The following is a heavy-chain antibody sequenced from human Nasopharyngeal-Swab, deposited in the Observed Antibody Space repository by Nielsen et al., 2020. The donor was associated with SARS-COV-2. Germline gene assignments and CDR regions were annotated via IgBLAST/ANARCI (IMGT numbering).Heavy chain of an antibody. J-gene: IGHJ4*02. V-gene: IGHV5-51*01. Sequence: GESLKISCKTSGYSFTSYWIGWVRQMSGKGLEWMGIIYPGDSETRYSPSFQGQVTISADKSNSTAYLQLSSLKASDTAMHYCARGEVSSGYYYRTLYYFDYWGQGTLVTVSS. CDR3: ARGEVSSGYYYRTLYYFDY. CDR2: IYPGDSET. CDR1: GYSFTSYW. D-gene: IGHD3-22*01.